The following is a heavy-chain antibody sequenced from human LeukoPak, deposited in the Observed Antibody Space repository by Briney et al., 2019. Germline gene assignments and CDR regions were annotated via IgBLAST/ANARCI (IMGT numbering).Heavy chain of an antibody. CDR2: NYYSGST. J-gene: IGHJ4*02. Sequence: PSETLSLTCTVSGGSISSYYWSWLRQPPGKGLEWIGYNYYSGSTNYNPSLKSRVTISVDTSKNQFSLKLSSVTAADTAVYYCARLVYGSSGALVDYWGQGTLVTVSS. V-gene: IGHV4-59*01. D-gene: IGHD6-6*01. CDR1: GGSISSYY. CDR3: ARLVYGSSGALVDY.